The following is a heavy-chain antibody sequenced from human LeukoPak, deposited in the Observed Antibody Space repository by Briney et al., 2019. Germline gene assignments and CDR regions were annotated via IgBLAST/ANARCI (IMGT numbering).Heavy chain of an antibody. V-gene: IGHV7-4-1*02. CDR1: GYTFTSYA. CDR2: INTNTGNP. J-gene: IGHJ4*02. D-gene: IGHD4-17*01. CDR3: ARDPGGSTVTDLFDY. Sequence: GASVKVSCKASGYTFTSYAMNWVRQAPGQGLEWVGWINTNTGNPTYAQGFTGRFVFSLDTSVSTAYLQISSLKAEDTAVYYCARDPGGSTVTDLFDYWGQGTLVTVSS.